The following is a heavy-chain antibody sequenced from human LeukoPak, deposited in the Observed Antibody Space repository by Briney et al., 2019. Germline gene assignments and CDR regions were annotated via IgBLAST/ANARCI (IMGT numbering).Heavy chain of an antibody. J-gene: IGHJ5*02. Sequence: ASVKVSCKASGYTFTGYYMHWVRQAPGQGLEWMGWINPNSGGTNYAQKFQGWVTMTRDTSINTAYMELSRLRSDDTAVYYCARSVDTAMVFDPWGQGTLVTVSS. D-gene: IGHD5-18*01. CDR2: INPNSGGT. CDR3: ARSVDTAMVFDP. CDR1: GYTFTGYY. V-gene: IGHV1-2*04.